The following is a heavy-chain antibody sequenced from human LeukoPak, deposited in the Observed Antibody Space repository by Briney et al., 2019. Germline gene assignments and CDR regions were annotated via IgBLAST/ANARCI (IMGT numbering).Heavy chain of an antibody. CDR3: ARDYYDSSGSDY. CDR2: ISAYNGET. V-gene: IGHV1-18*04. D-gene: IGHD3-22*01. CDR1: GYTFTSYG. J-gene: IGHJ4*02. Sequence: ASVKVSCKASGYTFTSYGISWVRQAPGQGLEWVGWISAYNGETHYAQKLQGRVSLTTDASTSTAYMELRRLTSDDTAVYYCARDYYDSSGSDYWGQGTLVTVSS.